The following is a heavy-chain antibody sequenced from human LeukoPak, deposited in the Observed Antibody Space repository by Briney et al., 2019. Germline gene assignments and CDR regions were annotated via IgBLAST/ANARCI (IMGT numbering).Heavy chain of an antibody. Sequence: SETLSLTCTVSGGSISSYYWSWIRQPPGKGLEWIGYIYYSGNTNYNPSLKSRVTISVDTSKNQFSLKLSSVTAADTAVYYCARDPTSQGRWLQPLDYWGQGTLVTVSS. D-gene: IGHD5-24*01. CDR1: GGSISSYY. V-gene: IGHV4-59*01. CDR2: IYYSGNT. J-gene: IGHJ4*02. CDR3: ARDPTSQGRWLQPLDY.